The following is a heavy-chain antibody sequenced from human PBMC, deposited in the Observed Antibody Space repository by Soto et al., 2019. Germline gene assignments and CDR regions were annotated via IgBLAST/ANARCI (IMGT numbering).Heavy chain of an antibody. V-gene: IGHV4-39*01. CDR2: ISYSGTT. CDR3: SRGVAARLENFDY. J-gene: IGHJ4*02. Sequence: PSETLSLTCTVSGASISSNNYYWVWIRQPPGKGLEWIGSISYSGTTYYNPSLKSRVTISVDTSKNQFSLELSSVTAADTTVYFCSRGVAARLENFDYWGQGTLVTSPQ. D-gene: IGHD6-6*01. CDR1: GASISSNNYY.